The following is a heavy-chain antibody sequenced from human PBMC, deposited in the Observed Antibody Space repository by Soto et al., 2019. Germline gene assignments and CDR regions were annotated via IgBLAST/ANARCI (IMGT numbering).Heavy chain of an antibody. CDR2: IIPIFGTA. CDR1: GGTFSSYA. CDR3: ARGDIVATTGGYYYGMDV. Sequence: SVKVSCKASGGTFSSYAISWVRQAPGQGPEWMGGIIPIFGTANYAQKFQGRVTITADKSTSTAYMELSSLRSEDTAVYYCARGDIVATTGGYYYGMDVWGQGTTVTVSS. J-gene: IGHJ6*02. V-gene: IGHV1-69*06. D-gene: IGHD5-12*01.